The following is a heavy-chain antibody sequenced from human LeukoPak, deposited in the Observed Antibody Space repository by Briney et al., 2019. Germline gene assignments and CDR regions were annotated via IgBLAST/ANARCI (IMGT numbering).Heavy chain of an antibody. V-gene: IGHV4-59*01. CDR2: IYYSGST. D-gene: IGHD3-22*01. CDR3: ATDSSGYLGAFDI. Sequence: SETLSLTXTVSGGSISSYYWSWIRQPPGKGLEWIGYIYYSGSTNYNPSLKSRVTISVDTSKNQFSLKLSSVTAADTAVYYCATDSSGYLGAFDIWGQGTMVIVSS. J-gene: IGHJ3*02. CDR1: GGSISSYY.